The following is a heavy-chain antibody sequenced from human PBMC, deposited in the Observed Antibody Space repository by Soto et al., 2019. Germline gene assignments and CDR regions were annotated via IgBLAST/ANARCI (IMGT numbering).Heavy chain of an antibody. CDR1: GFTVSNNY. D-gene: IGHD6-19*01. V-gene: IGHV3-53*01. CDR3: ARDPRIAVAGTSYYYSYGMDV. Sequence: EVQLVESGGGLIQRGGSLRLSCAASGFTVSNNYMSWVRQAPGKGLEWVSVIYSGGSTYYADSVKGRFTISRDHSKNTLYLQMNSLRAEDTAVYYCARDPRIAVAGTSYYYSYGMDVWGQGTTVTVSS. J-gene: IGHJ6*02. CDR2: IYSGGST.